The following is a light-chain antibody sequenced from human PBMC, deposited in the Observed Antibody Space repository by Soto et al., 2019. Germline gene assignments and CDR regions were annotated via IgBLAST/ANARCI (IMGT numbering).Light chain of an antibody. CDR2: GAS. CDR1: QSVSSSY. CDR3: QQYGSSRRT. Sequence: EIVLTQSPGTLSLSPGERATLSCRASQSVSSSYFAWYQQKPGQAPRLLIYGASTRATGIPDRFSGSGSGTDFTLTISRLEPEDFAVYYCQQYGSSRRTFGGGTKVEIK. V-gene: IGKV3-20*01. J-gene: IGKJ4*01.